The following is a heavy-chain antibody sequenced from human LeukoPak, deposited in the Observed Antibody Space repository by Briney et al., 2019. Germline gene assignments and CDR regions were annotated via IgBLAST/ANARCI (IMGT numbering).Heavy chain of an antibody. J-gene: IGHJ6*02. CDR2: ICGSGGST. D-gene: IGHD3-10*01. CDR1: GFTFSSYA. V-gene: IGHV3-23*01. Sequence: PGGSLRLSCAASGFTFSSYAMSWVRQAPGKGLEWVSAICGSGGSTYYADSVEGRFTISRDNSKNTLYLQMNSLRAEDTAVYYCAKDLGYGSRVAFNYYGMDVWGQGTTVTVSS. CDR3: AKDLGYGSRVAFNYYGMDV.